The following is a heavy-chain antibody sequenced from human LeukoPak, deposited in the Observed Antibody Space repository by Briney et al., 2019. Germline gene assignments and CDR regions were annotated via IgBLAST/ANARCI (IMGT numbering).Heavy chain of an antibody. J-gene: IGHJ4*02. V-gene: IGHV1-24*01. D-gene: IGHD5-24*01. CDR1: GYTLTELS. CDR3: ATDLRDGYFFDY. CDR2: FDPEDGET. Sequence: ASMKVSCKVSGYTLTELSMHWVRQAPGKGLEWMGGFDPEDGETIYAQKFQGRVTMTEDTSTDTAYMELSSLRSEDTAVYYCATDLRDGYFFDYWGQGTLVTASS.